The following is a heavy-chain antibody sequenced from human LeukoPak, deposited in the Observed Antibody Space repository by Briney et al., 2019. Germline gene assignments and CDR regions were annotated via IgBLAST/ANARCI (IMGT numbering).Heavy chain of an antibody. Sequence: ASVKVSCKASGYTFNTYGISWVRQAPGQGLEWVGWISAYNGNTNYAQKLQGRVTMTTDTSTSTAYMELRSLRSDDTAVYYCARDEAMGYYDSSGYNSGWGQGTLVTVSS. J-gene: IGHJ4*02. CDR1: GYTFNTYG. V-gene: IGHV1-18*01. CDR3: ARDEAMGYYDSSGYNSG. D-gene: IGHD3-22*01. CDR2: ISAYNGNT.